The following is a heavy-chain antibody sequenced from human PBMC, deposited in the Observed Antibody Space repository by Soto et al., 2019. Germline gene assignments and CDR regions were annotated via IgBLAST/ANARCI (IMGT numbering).Heavy chain of an antibody. CDR3: ARGVAFLDY. CDR1: VYTLSSYA. J-gene: IGHJ4*02. CDR2: IHAGNGNT. D-gene: IGHD2-15*01. Sequence: SGKVSCNSSVYTLSSYAIHLVRQAPGQGPEWMGWIHAGNGNTKYSQSFHGRVTISRDTSATTDYMELNSLRSEDTAVYYCARGVAFLDYWGQGTLVTVSS. V-gene: IGHV1-3*01.